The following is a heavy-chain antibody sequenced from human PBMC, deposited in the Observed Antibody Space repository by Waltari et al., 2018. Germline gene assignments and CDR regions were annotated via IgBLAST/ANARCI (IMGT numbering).Heavy chain of an antibody. CDR2: LNHNGNR. J-gene: IGHJ6*02. CDR1: GGSFSGYY. V-gene: IGHV4-34*02. CDR3: VRLEDCSGPGGNCYSGDSFALDV. D-gene: IGHD2-15*01. Sequence: QVQLQQWGAGQLQPSETLSLTCAVYGGSFSGYYWGWIRQPPGKGLEWIGELNHNGNRNYTPSLRSRITMLVDTSRSQFSLKVNSVTAADTAVYYCVRLEDCSGPGGNCYSGDSFALDVWGQGTTVTVSS.